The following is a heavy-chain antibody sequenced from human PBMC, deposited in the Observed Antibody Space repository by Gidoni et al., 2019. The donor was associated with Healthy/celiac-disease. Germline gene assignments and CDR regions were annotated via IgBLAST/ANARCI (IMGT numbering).Heavy chain of an antibody. Sequence: EVQLVESGGGLVQPGGSLRLSCAASGFTFSSYWMSWVRQAPGKVLEWVANIKQDGSEKYYVDSVKGRFTISRDNAKNSLYLQMNSLRAEDTAVYYCARDGYCSSTSCLDYYYYGMDVWGQGTTVTVSS. J-gene: IGHJ6*02. CDR3: ARDGYCSSTSCLDYYYYGMDV. D-gene: IGHD2-2*01. CDR1: GFTFSSYW. V-gene: IGHV3-7*01. CDR2: IKQDGSEK.